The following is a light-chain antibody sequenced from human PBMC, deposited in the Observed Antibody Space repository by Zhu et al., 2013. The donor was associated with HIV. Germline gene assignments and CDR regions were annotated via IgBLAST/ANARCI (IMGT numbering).Light chain of an antibody. CDR2: AAS. Sequence: DIQMTQSPSSVSASVGDRVTITCRASQGISNWLAWYQQKPGKAPKLLIYAASNLQSGVPSRFSGSGSGTDFTLTISSLRPEDFATYYCQQANRFPLTFGGGTKVEIK. CDR3: QQANRFPLT. J-gene: IGKJ4*01. V-gene: IGKV1-12*01. CDR1: QGISNW.